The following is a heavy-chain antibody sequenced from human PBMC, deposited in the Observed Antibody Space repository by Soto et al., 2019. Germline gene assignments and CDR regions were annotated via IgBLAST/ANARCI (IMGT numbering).Heavy chain of an antibody. D-gene: IGHD2-2*01. Sequence: QVQLVQSGAEVKKPGSSVKVSCKASGGTFGSYAISWVRQAPGQGLEWIGGIIPIPGTANYAQQFQGRVTIGADESTSTAYMELSSLRSEDTAVYYCARSQGSSTSLEIYYYYYYGMDVWGQGTTVTVSS. CDR1: GGTFGSYA. V-gene: IGHV1-69*01. J-gene: IGHJ6*02. CDR3: ARSQGSSTSLEIYYYYYYGMDV. CDR2: IIPIPGTA.